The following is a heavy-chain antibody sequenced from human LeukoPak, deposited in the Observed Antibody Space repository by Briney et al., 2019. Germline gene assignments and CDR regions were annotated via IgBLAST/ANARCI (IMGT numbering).Heavy chain of an antibody. CDR2: ISGSGGST. J-gene: IGHJ4*02. D-gene: IGHD3-22*01. CDR3: ARYYDSSGVLSLLY. V-gene: IGHV3-23*01. CDR1: GFTFSSYA. Sequence: GGSLRFSCAASGFTFSSYARSWVRQAPGKGLEWVSAISGSGGSTYYADSVKGRFTISRDNSQNPLYLQVNSLRAEGTAVYYCARYYDSSGVLSLLYWGQGTLVTVSS.